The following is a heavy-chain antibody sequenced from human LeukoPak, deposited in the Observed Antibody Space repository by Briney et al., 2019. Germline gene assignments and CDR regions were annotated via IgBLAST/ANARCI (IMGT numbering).Heavy chain of an antibody. CDR3: ARGRGDNWHQFDY. J-gene: IGHJ4*02. CDR1: GGTFSSYA. CDR2: IIPIFGTA. V-gene: IGHV1-69*13. D-gene: IGHD1-1*01. Sequence: SVKVSCKASGGTFSSYAISWVRQAPGQGLEWMGGIIPIFGTADYAQKFQGRVTITADESTSTAYMELSSLRSEDTAVYYCARGRGDNWHQFDYWGQGTLVTVSS.